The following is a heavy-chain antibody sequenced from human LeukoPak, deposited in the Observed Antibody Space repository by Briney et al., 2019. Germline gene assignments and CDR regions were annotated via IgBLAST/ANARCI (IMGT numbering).Heavy chain of an antibody. J-gene: IGHJ5*02. V-gene: IGHV5-51*01. D-gene: IGHD3-10*01. CDR1: GYRFSSYW. CDR3: ARDYGSGSGNWFDA. Sequence: GESLKISCQGSGYRFSSYWVGWVRQMPGKGLEWMGTMYPGDSDTRYSPSFQGQVTMSVDKSITTAYLEWSGLKASDTAMYYCARDYGSGSGNWFDAWGPGTLVTVSS. CDR2: MYPGDSDT.